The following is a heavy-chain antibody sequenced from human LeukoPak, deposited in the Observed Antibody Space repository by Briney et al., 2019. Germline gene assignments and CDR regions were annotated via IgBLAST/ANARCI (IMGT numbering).Heavy chain of an antibody. CDR3: AKDHYWSIDY. Sequence: GGSLRLSCAASGFDFSSNWMHWVRHAPGQGLVWLSRIKGDGISTNYADSVKGRFTISRDIAKNTLYLQMNSLRAEDTGVYYCAKDHYWSIDYWGRGTLVTVSS. D-gene: IGHD3-3*01. CDR2: IKGDGIST. J-gene: IGHJ4*02. CDR1: GFDFSSNW. V-gene: IGHV3-74*01.